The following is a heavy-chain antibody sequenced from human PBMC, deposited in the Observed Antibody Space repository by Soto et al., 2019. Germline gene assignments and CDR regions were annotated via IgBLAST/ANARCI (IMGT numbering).Heavy chain of an antibody. CDR1: GFTFSTNW. V-gene: IGHV3-7*01. J-gene: IGHJ4*02. Sequence: SLRLSCAASGFTFSTNWMSWVRQAPGKGLEWVANIKKNGSDKYYVDSVKGRFTVSRDNAKNSLYLQMNSLRAEDTAVYYCARGYCSGGSCAWVHFDYWGQGTLVTVSS. CDR2: IKKNGSDK. CDR3: ARGYCSGGSCAWVHFDY. D-gene: IGHD2-15*01.